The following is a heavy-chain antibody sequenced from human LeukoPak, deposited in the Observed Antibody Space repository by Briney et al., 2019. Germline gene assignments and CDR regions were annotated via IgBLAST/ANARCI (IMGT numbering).Heavy chain of an antibody. CDR2: IKQDGSEK. CDR1: GFTFSSYW. J-gene: IGHJ6*03. D-gene: IGHD3-3*01. CDR3: ARDGSYYDFWSGYYKASYMDV. Sequence: GGSLRLSCAASGFTFSSYWMSWVRQAPGKGLEWVANIKQDGSEKYYVDSVKGRFTISRDNAKNSLYLQMNSLRAEDTAVYYCARDGSYYDFWSGYYKASYMDVWGKGTTVTVSS. V-gene: IGHV3-7*01.